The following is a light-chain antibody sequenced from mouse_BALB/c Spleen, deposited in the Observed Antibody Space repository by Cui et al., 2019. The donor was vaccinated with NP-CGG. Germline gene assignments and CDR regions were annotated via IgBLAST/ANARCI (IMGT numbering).Light chain of an antibody. V-gene: IGLV1*01. CDR2: GTN. CDR3: ALWYSNHWV. CDR1: TGAVTTSNY. Sequence: QAVVPQEFALTTSPGETVTLTCRSSTGAVTTSNYANWVQEKPDHLFTGLIGGTNNRVPGVPARFSGSLIGDKAALTITGAQTEDEAIYFCALWYSNHWVFGGGTKLTVL. J-gene: IGLJ1*01.